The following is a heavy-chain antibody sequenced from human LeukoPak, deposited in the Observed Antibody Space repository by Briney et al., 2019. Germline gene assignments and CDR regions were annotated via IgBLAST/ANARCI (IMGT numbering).Heavy chain of an antibody. J-gene: IGHJ6*02. D-gene: IGHD4-23*01. V-gene: IGHV4-59*01. CDR2: IYYSGSN. CDR1: GGSISSYY. Sequence: SATQSLTCTVSGGSISSYYSSSIRQPPRTGLEWNGYIYYSGSNNYNPSLKSRVTISVDTSKNQFSLKLSSVTAADTAVYCCARAGNYVGKPIFYGMDVWGQGTTVTVSS. CDR3: ARAGNYVGKPIFYGMDV.